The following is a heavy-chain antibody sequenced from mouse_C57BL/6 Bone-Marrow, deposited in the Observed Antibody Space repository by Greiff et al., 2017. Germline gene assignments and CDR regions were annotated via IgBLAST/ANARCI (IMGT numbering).Heavy chain of an antibody. CDR1: GFSLTSYG. Sequence: QVQLKESGPGLVQPSQSLSITCTVSGFSLTSYGVHWVRQSPGKGLEWLGVIWSGGSTDYNAAFISRLSISKDNSKSQVFFKMNSLQADDTAIYYRARNGGYCGSSYPYYAMDYWGQGTSVTVSS. CDR2: IWSGGST. D-gene: IGHD1-1*01. V-gene: IGHV2-2*01. CDR3: ARNGGYCGSSYPYYAMDY. J-gene: IGHJ4*01.